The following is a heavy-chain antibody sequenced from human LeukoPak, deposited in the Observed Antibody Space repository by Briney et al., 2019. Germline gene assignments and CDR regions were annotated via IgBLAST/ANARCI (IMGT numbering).Heavy chain of an antibody. CDR2: ISGSGLNT. V-gene: IGHV3-23*01. CDR1: GFTFSSYG. Sequence: GGSLRLSCAASGFTFSSYGMNWVRQAPGKGLEWVSSISGSGLNTYYADSVKGRFTISRDNSKNTLYLQMNSLRAEDTAVYYCAKDSSGWYWGQGTLVTVSS. CDR3: AKDSSGWY. D-gene: IGHD6-19*01. J-gene: IGHJ4*02.